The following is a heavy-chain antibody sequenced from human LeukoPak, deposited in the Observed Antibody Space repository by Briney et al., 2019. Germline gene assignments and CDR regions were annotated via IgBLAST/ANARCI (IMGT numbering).Heavy chain of an antibody. CDR1: GGSISSYY. CDR3: ASGEHRRNFDY. Sequence: TSETLSLTCTVSGGSISSYYWSWIRQPPGKGLEWIGYIYYSGSTSYNPSLKSRVTISVDTSKDQFSLKLSSVTAADTAVYYCASGEHRRNFDYWGQGTLVTVSS. V-gene: IGHV4-59*01. J-gene: IGHJ4*02. D-gene: IGHD1/OR15-1a*01. CDR2: IYYSGST.